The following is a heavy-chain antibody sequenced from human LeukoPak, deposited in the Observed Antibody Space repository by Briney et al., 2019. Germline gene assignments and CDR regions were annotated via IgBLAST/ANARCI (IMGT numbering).Heavy chain of an antibody. CDR3: AREYCSGGSCYPGSFDY. CDR1: GYTFTSLD. J-gene: IGHJ4*02. Sequence: GASVNVSCKASGYTFTSLDINWVRQATGQGLEWVGWMNPNSGNTGYAQKFQGRVTMTRNTSISTAYMELSSLRSEDTAVYYCAREYCSGGSCYPGSFDYWGQGTLVTVSS. D-gene: IGHD2-15*01. CDR2: MNPNSGNT. V-gene: IGHV1-8*01.